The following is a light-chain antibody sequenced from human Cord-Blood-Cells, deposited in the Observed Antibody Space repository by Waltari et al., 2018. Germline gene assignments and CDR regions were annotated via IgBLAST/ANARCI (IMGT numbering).Light chain of an antibody. CDR3: QQYYSTPQT. CDR2: WAS. CDR1: QGVLYSSNNKNY. J-gene: IGKJ4*01. Sequence: DIVMTQSPDSLAVSLGESATIHCKSIQGVLYSSNNKNYLAWYQQKPGQPPKLLIYWASTRESGVPDRFSGSGSGTDFTLTISSLQAEDVAVYYCQQYYSTPQTFGGGTKVEIK. V-gene: IGKV4-1*01.